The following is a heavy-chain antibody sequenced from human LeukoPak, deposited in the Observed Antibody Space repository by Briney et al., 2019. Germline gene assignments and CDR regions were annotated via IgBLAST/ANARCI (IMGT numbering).Heavy chain of an antibody. CDR2: ISGSGGST. CDR3: AKERNVRFLEWLLLFDY. Sequence: AGGSLRLSCAASGFTFSSYAMSWVRQAPGKGLEWVSAISGSGGSTYYADSVKGRFTISRDNSKNTLYLQMNSLRAEDTAVYYCAKERNVRFLEWLLLFDYWGQGTLVTVPS. D-gene: IGHD3-3*01. J-gene: IGHJ4*02. V-gene: IGHV3-23*01. CDR1: GFTFSSYA.